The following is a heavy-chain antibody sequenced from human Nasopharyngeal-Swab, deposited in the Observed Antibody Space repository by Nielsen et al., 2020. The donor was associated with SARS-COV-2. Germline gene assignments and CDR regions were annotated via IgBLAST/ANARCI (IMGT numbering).Heavy chain of an antibody. V-gene: IGHV3-48*02. CDR3: ATTPNYYYYGMDV. D-gene: IGHD2-15*01. Sequence: GESLKISCAASGFTFSSYSMNWVRQAPGKGLEWVSYISSSSSTTYYADSVKGRFTISRDNAKNSLYLQMNSLRDEDTAVYYCATTPNYYYYGMDVWGQGTTVTVSS. CDR2: ISSSSSTT. CDR1: GFTFSSYS. J-gene: IGHJ6*02.